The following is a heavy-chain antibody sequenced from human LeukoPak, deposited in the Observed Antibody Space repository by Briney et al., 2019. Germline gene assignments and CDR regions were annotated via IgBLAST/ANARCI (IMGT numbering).Heavy chain of an antibody. CDR2: IFPSGGEI. V-gene: IGHV3-23*01. CDR1: GFTFSDSA. Sequence: SGGSLRLSCAASGFTFSDSAMHWVRQPPGKGLEWVSSIFPSGGEIHYADSVRGRFTISRDNSKSTLSLQMNSLRAEDTAIYYCATYRQVLLPFESWGQGTLVTVSS. J-gene: IGHJ4*02. CDR3: ATYRQVLLPFES. D-gene: IGHD2-8*02.